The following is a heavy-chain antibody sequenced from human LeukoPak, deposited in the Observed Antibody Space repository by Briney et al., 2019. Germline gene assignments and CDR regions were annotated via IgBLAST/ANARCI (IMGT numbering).Heavy chain of an antibody. J-gene: IGHJ4*02. CDR1: GYSISSGYY. D-gene: IGHD3-16*01. Sequence: SETLSLTCTVSGYSISSGYYWGWIRQPPGKGLEWIGSIYHSGSTYYNPSLKSRVTISVDTSKNQFSLKLSSVTAADTAIYYCARLLRRGAFDSWGQGTLVTVSS. CDR2: IYHSGST. V-gene: IGHV4-38-2*02. CDR3: ARLLRRGAFDS.